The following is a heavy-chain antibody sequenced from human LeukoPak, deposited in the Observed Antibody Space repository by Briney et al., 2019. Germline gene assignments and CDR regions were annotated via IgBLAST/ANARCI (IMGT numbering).Heavy chain of an antibody. CDR3: ARGQYCNGGTCYSGYYYGMDV. V-gene: IGHV1-2*02. CDR2: INPYSGGT. CDR1: GYTFTSYD. J-gene: IGHJ6*02. D-gene: IGHD2-15*01. Sequence: ASVRVSCKASGYTFTSYDINWVRQATGQGLEWMGWINPYSGGTNYPQKFQGRVTMTRDMSISTAYTELSRLRSDDTAVYYCARGQYCNGGTCYSGYYYGMDVWGQGTTVTVSS.